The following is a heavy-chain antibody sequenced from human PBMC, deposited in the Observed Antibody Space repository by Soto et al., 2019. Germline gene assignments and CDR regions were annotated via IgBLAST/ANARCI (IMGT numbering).Heavy chain of an antibody. CDR1: GYTFTSYA. Sequence: GASVKVSCKAFGYTFTSYAIHWVRQAPGQRLEWMGWISAYNGNTNYAQKLQGRVTMTTDTSTSTAYMELRSLRSDDTAVYYCARDPGGNFFDYWGQGTLVTVSS. CDR3: ARDPGGNFFDY. V-gene: IGHV1-18*01. D-gene: IGHD2-15*01. J-gene: IGHJ4*02. CDR2: ISAYNGNT.